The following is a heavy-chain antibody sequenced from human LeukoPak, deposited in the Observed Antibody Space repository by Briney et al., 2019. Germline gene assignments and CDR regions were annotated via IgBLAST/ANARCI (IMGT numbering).Heavy chain of an antibody. CDR3: ARDQGSGYLDY. CDR1: GGSISSYY. J-gene: IGHJ4*02. CDR2: IYYSGST. D-gene: IGHD2-15*01. V-gene: IGHV4-59*01. Sequence: SETLSLTCTVSGGSISSYYWSWIRQPPGKGLEWIGYIYYSGSTNYNPSLKSRVTISVDTSKNQFSLTLSSVTAADTAVYYCARDQGSGYLDYWGQGTLVTVSS.